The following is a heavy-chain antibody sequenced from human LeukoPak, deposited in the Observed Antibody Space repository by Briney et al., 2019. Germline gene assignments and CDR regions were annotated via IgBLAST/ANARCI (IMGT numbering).Heavy chain of an antibody. J-gene: IGHJ6*02. CDR1: GFTFSSYE. CDR3: ARFPLGYGMDV. Sequence: GGSLRLSCAASGFTFSSYEMNWVRQAPGKGLEWVSYISSSRSTIYYADSVKGRFTISRDNAKNSLYLQMNSLRAEDTAVYYCARFPLGYGMDVWGQGTTVTVSS. V-gene: IGHV3-48*03. CDR2: ISSSRSTI. D-gene: IGHD7-27*01.